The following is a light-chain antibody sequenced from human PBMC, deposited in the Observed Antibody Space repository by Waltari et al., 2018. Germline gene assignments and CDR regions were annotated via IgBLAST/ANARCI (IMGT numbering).Light chain of an antibody. CDR3: CSFAGSLAYVL. J-gene: IGLJ3*02. Sequence: GTSSDVGAYNYVSWYQQHPGNAPKLIIYDVNKRPGGVPDRFSASKSGNTASLTSSGLQAEDEADYRCCSFAGSLAYVLFGGGTKLTVL. V-gene: IGLV2-11*03. CDR2: DVN. CDR1: SSDVGAYNY.